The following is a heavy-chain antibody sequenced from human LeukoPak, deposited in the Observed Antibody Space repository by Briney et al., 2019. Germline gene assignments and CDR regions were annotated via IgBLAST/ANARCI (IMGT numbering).Heavy chain of an antibody. CDR3: VRGTYSSSWYIWFDP. CDR1: GGSFSGYY. Sequence: SETLSLTCAVYGGSFSGYYWSCIRQPPGKGLEWIGEINHSGSTNYNPSLKSRVTISVDTSKNQFSLKLRSVTAADTAVYYCVRGTYSSSWYIWFDPWGQGTLVTVSS. CDR2: INHSGST. D-gene: IGHD6-13*01. J-gene: IGHJ5*02. V-gene: IGHV4-34*01.